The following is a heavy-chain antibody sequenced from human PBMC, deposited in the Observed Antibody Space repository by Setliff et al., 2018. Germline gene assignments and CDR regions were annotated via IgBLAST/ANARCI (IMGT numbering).Heavy chain of an antibody. V-gene: IGHV4-59*04. D-gene: IGHD3-10*01. Sequence: SETLSLTCTVSGGSISSYYWSWIRQPPGKGLEWLGNIFHSGSTYYNPTLNSRVTMSVDTSKNQFSLKLSSVTAADAALYYCAASRAYTGAVEEWFLPKTFDFWGQGSPVTVS. CDR1: GGSISSYY. CDR2: IFHSGST. J-gene: IGHJ4*02. CDR3: AASRAYTGAVEEWFLPKTFDF.